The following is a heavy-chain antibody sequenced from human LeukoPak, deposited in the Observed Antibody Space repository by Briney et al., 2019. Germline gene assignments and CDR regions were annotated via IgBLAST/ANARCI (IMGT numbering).Heavy chain of an antibody. CDR2: INHSGST. J-gene: IGHJ5*02. CDR1: GGSFSGYY. CDR3: ARVPSYYYDSSGYNGNWFDP. Sequence: SETLSLTCAVYGGSFSGYYWSWIRQPPGKGLEWIGEINHSGSTNYNPSLKSRVTISVDTSKNQFSLKLSSVTAADTAAYYCARVPSYYYDSSGYNGNWFDPWGQGTLVTVSS. D-gene: IGHD3-22*01. V-gene: IGHV4-34*01.